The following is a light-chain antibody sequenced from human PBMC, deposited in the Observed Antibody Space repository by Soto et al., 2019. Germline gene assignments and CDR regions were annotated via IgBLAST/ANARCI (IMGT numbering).Light chain of an antibody. J-gene: IGKJ2*01. CDR3: QQDDNYRIMYT. Sequence: DIQMTQSPSSLSASVGDRVTITCQASQGIGDNLTWYHQIPGKAPKLLIYDASNLETGVPSRFSGGGSGTDFTVTSINVQAQEIEIFYSQQDDNYRIMYTFGQGTKLEI. CDR2: DAS. V-gene: IGKV1-33*01. CDR1: QGIGDN.